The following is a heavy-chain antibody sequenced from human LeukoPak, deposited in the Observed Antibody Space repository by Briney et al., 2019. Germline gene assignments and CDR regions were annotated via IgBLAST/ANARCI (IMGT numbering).Heavy chain of an antibody. Sequence: GTSLRLSCAASGFTFSTYGMHWVRQAPGKGLEWVAVIWYDGSNKYYADSVTGRFTISRDNSDNTVYLQMNSLRAEDTAVYYCAKDYCGGNCRNPPLGFNYWGQGALVTVSS. V-gene: IGHV3-33*06. CDR3: AKDYCGGNCRNPPLGFNY. CDR1: GFTFSTYG. J-gene: IGHJ4*02. D-gene: IGHD2-21*02. CDR2: IWYDGSNK.